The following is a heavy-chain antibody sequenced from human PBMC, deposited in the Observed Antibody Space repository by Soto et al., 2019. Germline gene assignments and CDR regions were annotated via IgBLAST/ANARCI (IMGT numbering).Heavy chain of an antibody. Sequence: EVQLLESVGGLVQPGRSLRLSCAASGFTCSNYAMCWVRQATRQGLDWVSAISGSGGTTYYADSVKGRFTISRDYYKNGLFLQMNSRRAADAAVYYCAKFFVETGSNSGWPWFFHYGGQGTLVTVSS. V-gene: IGHV3-23*01. CDR1: GFTCSNYA. D-gene: IGHD3-9*01. CDR2: ISGSGGTT. J-gene: IGHJ4*02. CDR3: AKFFVETGSNSGWPWFFHY.